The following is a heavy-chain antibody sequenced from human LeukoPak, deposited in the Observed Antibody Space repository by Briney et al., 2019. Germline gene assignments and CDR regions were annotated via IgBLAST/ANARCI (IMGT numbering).Heavy chain of an antibody. J-gene: IGHJ4*02. D-gene: IGHD5-24*01. V-gene: IGHV3-66*01. CDR3: VRDGDAYNFDC. CDR2: FGSGGSA. Sequence: TGGSLRLSCAASGFTVSSNYMSWVRQAPGKGLEWVSGIFGSGGSAHYADSVKGRFTISRDNARNTLYLQMNSLRAEDTAIYYCVRDGDAYNFDCWGQGTLVTVSS. CDR1: GFTVSSNY.